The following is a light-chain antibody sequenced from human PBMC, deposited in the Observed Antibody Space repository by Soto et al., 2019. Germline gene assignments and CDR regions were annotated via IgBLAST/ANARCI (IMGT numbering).Light chain of an antibody. CDR1: SSDVGGYNY. CDR2: DVS. J-gene: IGLJ1*01. Sequence: QSGLTQPRSVSGSPGQSVTISCTGTSSDVGGYNYVSWYQQHPGKAPKLMIYDVSKRPSGVPDRFSGSKSGNTASLTISGLQAEDEADYYCCSYAGSYTPFGTGTKLTVL. V-gene: IGLV2-11*01. CDR3: CSYAGSYTP.